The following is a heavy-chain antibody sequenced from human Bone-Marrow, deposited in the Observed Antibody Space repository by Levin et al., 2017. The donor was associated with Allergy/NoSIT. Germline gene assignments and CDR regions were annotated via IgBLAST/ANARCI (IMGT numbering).Heavy chain of an antibody. J-gene: IGHJ4*02. D-gene: IGHD3-22*01. CDR3: AREDFYDSSGYSYYFEH. Sequence: ASVKVSCKVSGYTFTDYGMSWVRQAPGQGLEWMGWISAKSGYTTYAEKFQDRFTMTTDTSTNTAYMELSSLRSDDTAAYYCAREDFYDSSGYSYYFEHWGQGTLVTVSS. V-gene: IGHV1-18*01. CDR1: GYTFTDYG. CDR2: ISAKSGYT.